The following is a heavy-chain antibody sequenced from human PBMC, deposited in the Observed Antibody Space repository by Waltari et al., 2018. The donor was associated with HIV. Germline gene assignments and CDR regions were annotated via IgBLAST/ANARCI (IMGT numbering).Heavy chain of an antibody. CDR3: VRDPKTSWGELDY. CDR2: ISRSGSTI. CDR1: GFVFSSYS. V-gene: IGHV3-48*02. J-gene: IGHJ4*02. Sequence: EVQLVESGGGLVQPEESLRLSCAASGFVFSSYSMKWVRQAPGDGLEWISFISRSGSTIYYADSVKGRFTVSRDNAENSLYLQMNSLRDEDTAVYYCVRDPKTSWGELDYWGQGTLVAVSS. D-gene: IGHD3-16*01.